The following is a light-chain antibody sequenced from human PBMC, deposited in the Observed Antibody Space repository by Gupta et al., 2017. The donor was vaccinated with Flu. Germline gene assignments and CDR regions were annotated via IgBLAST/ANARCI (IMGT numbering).Light chain of an antibody. J-gene: IGKJ1*01. CDR2: FAS. V-gene: IGKV3-15*01. CDR1: QSVNNN. CDR3: QQYYNWPPWT. Sequence: EIVMTQSPATLSVSPGEKVTLSCRASQSVNNNLAWYQQKPGQAPRLLIYFASTRAPGVPARFSGSGSGTEFTLTISSLESEDFAVYYCQQYYNWPPWTFGQGTNVEVK.